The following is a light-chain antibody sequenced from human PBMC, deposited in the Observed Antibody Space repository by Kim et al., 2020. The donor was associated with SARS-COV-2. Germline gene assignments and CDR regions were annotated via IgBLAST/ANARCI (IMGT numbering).Light chain of an antibody. Sequence: LAPRGRATLSCRASQSVTSTYLAWYQQYPGQAPRLLIYGTSSRATGIPDRFSGSGSGTDFTLTISRLEPEDFAVYYCQQYGTSPLTFGGGTKVDIK. V-gene: IGKV3-20*01. CDR1: QSVTSTY. CDR2: GTS. J-gene: IGKJ4*01. CDR3: QQYGTSPLT.